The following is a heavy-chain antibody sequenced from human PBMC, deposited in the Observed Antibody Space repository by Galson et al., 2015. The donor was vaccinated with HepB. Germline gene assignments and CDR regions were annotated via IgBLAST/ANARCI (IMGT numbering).Heavy chain of an antibody. D-gene: IGHD5-18*01. Sequence: SLRLSCAASGFTFDDYTMHWVRQAPGKGLEWVSLISWDGGSTYYADSVKGRFTISRDNSKNSLHLQMNSLRTDDTALYYCAKGVYSYGSLFDYWGQGTLATVSS. CDR2: ISWDGGST. V-gene: IGHV3-43*01. J-gene: IGHJ4*02. CDR3: AKGVYSYGSLFDY. CDR1: GFTFDDYT.